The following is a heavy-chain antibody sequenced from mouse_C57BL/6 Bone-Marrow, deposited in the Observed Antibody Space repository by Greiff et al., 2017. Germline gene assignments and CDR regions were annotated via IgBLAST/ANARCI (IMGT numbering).Heavy chain of an antibody. Sequence: VQLQQSGAELARPGASVKLSCKASGYTFTSYGISWVKQRTGQGLEWIGEIYPRSGNTYYNEKFKGKATLTADKSSSTAYMELRSLTSEDSAVYFCARTGYYGSSQYYFDYWGQGTTRTVSS. CDR2: IYPRSGNT. CDR3: ARTGYYGSSQYYFDY. J-gene: IGHJ2*01. D-gene: IGHD1-1*01. CDR1: GYTFTSYG. V-gene: IGHV1-81*01.